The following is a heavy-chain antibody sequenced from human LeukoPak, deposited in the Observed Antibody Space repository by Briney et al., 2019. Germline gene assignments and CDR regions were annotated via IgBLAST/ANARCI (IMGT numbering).Heavy chain of an antibody. CDR1: GFTFSSYA. Sequence: GGSLRLSCAASGFTFSSYAMSWVRQAPGKGLEWVSAISGSGGSTYYADSVKGRFTISRDNSKSTLYLQMNSLRAEDTAVYYCAKIRYFDWLPPSYFDYWGQGTLVTVSS. V-gene: IGHV3-23*01. D-gene: IGHD3-9*01. CDR2: ISGSGGST. CDR3: AKIRYFDWLPPSYFDY. J-gene: IGHJ4*02.